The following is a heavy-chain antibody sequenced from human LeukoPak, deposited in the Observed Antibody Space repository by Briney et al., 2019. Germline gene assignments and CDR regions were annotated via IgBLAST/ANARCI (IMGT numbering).Heavy chain of an antibody. D-gene: IGHD3-10*01. CDR1: GFTFSSYS. CDR2: ISSSSSTI. Sequence: PGGSLRLSCAASGFTFSSYSMNWVRQAAGKGLEWVSYISSSSSTIYYADSVKGRFTISRDNAKNSLYLQMNSLRAEDTAVYYCARASDYYYGSGSYYWGQGTLVTVSS. J-gene: IGHJ4*02. V-gene: IGHV3-48*01. CDR3: ARASDYYYGSGSYY.